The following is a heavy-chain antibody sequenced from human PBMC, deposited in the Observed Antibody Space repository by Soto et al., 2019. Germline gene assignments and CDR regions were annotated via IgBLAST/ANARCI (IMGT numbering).Heavy chain of an antibody. J-gene: IGHJ6*02. CDR2: ISYDGSNK. V-gene: IGHV3-30*18. Sequence: HPAGTMRLSCAASGFTFSSCCIHCLRQAPGKGLEWVAVISYDGSNKYYADSVKGRFTISRDNSKNTLYLQMNSLRADDTAVYYCAKDWKPLVWFGELRDYYYGMDVWGQGSTVPVSS. CDR1: GFTFSSCC. D-gene: IGHD3-10*01. CDR3: AKDWKPLVWFGELRDYYYGMDV.